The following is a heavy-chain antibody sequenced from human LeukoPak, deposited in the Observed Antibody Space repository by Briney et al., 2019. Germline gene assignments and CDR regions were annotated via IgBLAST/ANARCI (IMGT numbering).Heavy chain of an antibody. Sequence: KPSETLSLTCTVSGGSISSYYWSWIRQPPGKGLEWIGYIYYSGSTNYNPSLKSRVTISVDTSKNQFSLKLSSVTAADTAVYYRARGGSTGTNLNWVDPWGQGTLVTVSS. CDR3: ARGGSTGTNLNWVDP. J-gene: IGHJ5*02. CDR1: GGSISSYY. CDR2: IYYSGST. D-gene: IGHD1-1*01. V-gene: IGHV4-59*01.